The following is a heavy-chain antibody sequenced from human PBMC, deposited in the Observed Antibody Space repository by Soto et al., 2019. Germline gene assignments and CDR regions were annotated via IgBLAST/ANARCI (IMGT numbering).Heavy chain of an antibody. D-gene: IGHD2-2*02. CDR3: ASVTRTCISTSCYRYYYGMDV. V-gene: IGHV4-61*01. CDR2: IYYSGST. CDR1: GGSVSSGSYY. Sequence: QVQLQESGPGLVKPSETLSLTCTVSGGSVSSGSYYWSWIRQPPGKGLEWIGYIYYSGSTNYNPSLKSRVTRSVDTSKNQFSLKLSSVTAADTAVYYCASVTRTCISTSCYRYYYGMDVWGQGTTVTVSS. J-gene: IGHJ6*02.